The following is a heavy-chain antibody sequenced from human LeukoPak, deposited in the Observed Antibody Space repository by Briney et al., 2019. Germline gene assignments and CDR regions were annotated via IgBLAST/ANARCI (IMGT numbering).Heavy chain of an antibody. CDR2: IYYSGST. CDR1: GESLNSYY. J-gene: IGHJ6*02. D-gene: IGHD4/OR15-4a*01. CDR3: AILEQDDYGSYGMDV. V-gene: IGHV4-39*01. Sequence: PSETLSLTCAVYGESLNSYYWGWIRQPPGKGLEWIGSIYYSGSTYYNPSLKSRVTISVDTSKNQFSLKLSSVTAADTAVYYCAILEQDDYGSYGMDVWGQGTTVTVSS.